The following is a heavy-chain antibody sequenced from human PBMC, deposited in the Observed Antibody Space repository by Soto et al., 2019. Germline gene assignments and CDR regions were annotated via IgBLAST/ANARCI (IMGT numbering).Heavy chain of an antibody. D-gene: IGHD3-10*01. Sequence: SETLSLTCTVSGGSISSSSYYWGWIRQPPGKGLEWIGSIYYSGSTYYNPSLKSRVTISVDTSKNQFSLKLSSVTAADTAVYYCARTKWFGDHFDYWGQGTLVTVSS. J-gene: IGHJ4*02. CDR1: GGSISSSSYY. CDR2: IYYSGST. CDR3: ARTKWFGDHFDY. V-gene: IGHV4-39*01.